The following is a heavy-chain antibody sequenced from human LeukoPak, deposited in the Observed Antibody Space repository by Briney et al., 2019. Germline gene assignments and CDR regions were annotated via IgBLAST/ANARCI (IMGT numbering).Heavy chain of an antibody. CDR3: ARVPAAMRLDY. J-gene: IGHJ4*02. V-gene: IGHV3-74*01. Sequence: GGSLRLSCAAYGFTFSSYWMHWVRQAPGKGLVWVSRINSDGSSTSYADSVKGRFTISRDNGKNTLYLQMDSLRAEDSAVYYCARVPAAMRLDYWVQGTLVTVSS. CDR1: GFTFSSYW. CDR2: INSDGSST. D-gene: IGHD2-2*01.